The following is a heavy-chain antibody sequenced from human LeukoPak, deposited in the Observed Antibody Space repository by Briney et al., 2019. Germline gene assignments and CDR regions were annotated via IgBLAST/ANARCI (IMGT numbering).Heavy chain of an antibody. D-gene: IGHD1-26*01. CDR1: GGSISSYY. CDR3: AREGGYNGSYFDY. V-gene: IGHV4-59*01. J-gene: IGHJ4*02. CDR2: IYYSRST. Sequence: PSETLSLXCTVSGGSISSYYWSWIRQPPGKVLEWIGYIYYSRSTNYNPSLKSRVTISVDTSKNQFSLKLSSVTAADTAVYYCAREGGYNGSYFDYWGQGTLVTVSS.